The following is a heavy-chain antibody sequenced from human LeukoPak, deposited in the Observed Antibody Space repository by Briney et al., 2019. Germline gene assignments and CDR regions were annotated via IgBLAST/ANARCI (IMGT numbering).Heavy chain of an antibody. CDR2: IIPIFGTA. Sequence: GASVKVSCKASGGTFSSYAISWVRQAPGQGLEWMGRIIPIFGTANYAQKFQGRVTITTDESTSTAYMELSSLRSEDTAVCYCARDRTIFGVALPAFDPWGQGTLVTVSS. V-gene: IGHV1-69*05. CDR3: ARDRTIFGVALPAFDP. J-gene: IGHJ5*02. CDR1: GGTFSSYA. D-gene: IGHD3-3*01.